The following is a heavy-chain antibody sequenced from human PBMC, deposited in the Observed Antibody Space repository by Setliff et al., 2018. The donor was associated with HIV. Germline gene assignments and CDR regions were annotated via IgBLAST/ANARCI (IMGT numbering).Heavy chain of an antibody. CDR1: GGTFSSYA. J-gene: IGHJ4*02. V-gene: IGHV1-69*13. Sequence: SVKVSCKASGGTFSSYAISWVRQAPGQGLEWMGGIIPIFGTANYAQKFQGRVTITADESTSTAYMELSSLRSEDTAVYYCARDHQFYDICDYWGQGTLVTVSS. CDR2: IIPIFGTA. D-gene: IGHD3-9*01. CDR3: ARDHQFYDICDY.